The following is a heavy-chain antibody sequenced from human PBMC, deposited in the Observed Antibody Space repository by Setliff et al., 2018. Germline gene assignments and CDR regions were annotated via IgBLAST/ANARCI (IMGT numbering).Heavy chain of an antibody. D-gene: IGHD2-8*01. V-gene: IGHV1-2*02. CDR3: SRLVRYCTTTTCQTLSGAEH. Sequence: ASVKVSCKTSGYSFTGYYMRWVRQAPGQGLEWMGRINPNNGDTDSAQTFRGRVTMTRDTSLNTAYMELNGLTFDDTAIYFCSRLVRYCTTTTCQTLSGAEHWGQGTLVTVSS. CDR2: INPNNGDT. J-gene: IGHJ4*02. CDR1: GYSFTGYY.